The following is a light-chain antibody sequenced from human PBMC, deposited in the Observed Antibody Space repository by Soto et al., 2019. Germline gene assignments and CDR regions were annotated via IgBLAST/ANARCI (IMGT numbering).Light chain of an antibody. CDR3: QQYYSYPVT. V-gene: IGKV1-5*03. CDR1: QGISFW. J-gene: IGKJ4*01. Sequence: DIQMTQSPSTLSASVGDRVTITCRASQGISFWLAWYQQKPGKAPKLLVQKASSLERGVPSRFSGSGSGTEFTLTISSLQPDDFATYYCQQYYSYPVTFGGGTKVDVK. CDR2: KAS.